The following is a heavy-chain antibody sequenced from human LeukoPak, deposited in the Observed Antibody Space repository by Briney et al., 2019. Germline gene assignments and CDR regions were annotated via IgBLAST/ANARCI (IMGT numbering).Heavy chain of an antibody. D-gene: IGHD3-10*01. CDR3: ASKRTYMVRGVINLNWFDP. CDR1: GGSISSDNYS. J-gene: IGHJ5*02. V-gene: IGHV4-61*02. Sequence: KTSETLSLTCTVSGGSISSDNYSWSWIRQLAGKGLEWIGRVYTSGSTNYNPSLKSRVTISVDTSKNQFSLKLSSVTAADTAVYYCASKRTYMVRGVINLNWFDPWGQGTLVTVSS. CDR2: VYTSGST.